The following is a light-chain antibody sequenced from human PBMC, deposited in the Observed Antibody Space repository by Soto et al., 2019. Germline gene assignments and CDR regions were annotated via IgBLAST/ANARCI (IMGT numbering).Light chain of an antibody. CDR1: SGHSSYI. J-gene: IGLJ3*02. V-gene: IGLV4-60*02. Sequence: QSVLTQSSSASASLGSSVKLTCTLRSGHSSYIIAWHQQQPGKAPRYLMKLEGSGSYNKGSGVPDRFSGSSSGADRYLTISNLQFEDEADYYCETWDSNTRVFGGETKLTVL. CDR2: LEGSGSY. CDR3: ETWDSNTRV.